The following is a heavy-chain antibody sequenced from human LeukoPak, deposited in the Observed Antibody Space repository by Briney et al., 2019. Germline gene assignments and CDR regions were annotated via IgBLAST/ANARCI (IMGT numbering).Heavy chain of an antibody. J-gene: IGHJ4*02. Sequence: SQTLSLTCTVSGDSMTRGGYYWSRVRQHPGTGLEWVGFIYHSGTTFYNPSLESRATISVDTSQNQFSLKLTSVTAADTAVYYCARAVDYRNYFDYWGQGTLVTVSS. CDR3: ARAVDYRNYFDY. V-gene: IGHV4-31*03. CDR1: GDSMTRGGYY. D-gene: IGHD4-11*01. CDR2: IYHSGTT.